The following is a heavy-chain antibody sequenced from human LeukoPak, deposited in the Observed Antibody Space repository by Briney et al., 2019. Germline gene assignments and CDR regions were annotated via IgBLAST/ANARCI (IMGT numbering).Heavy chain of an antibody. J-gene: IGHJ4*02. D-gene: IGHD6-13*01. Sequence: GGSLRLSXAASGFTFSSYWMSWVRQASGKGLEWVANMKYDGSEKDYVDSVKGRFTISRDNAKNSLYLQMNSLRAEDTAVYYCPRDIAAAGLFFDYWGQGTLVTVSS. CDR3: PRDIAAAGLFFDY. V-gene: IGHV3-7*01. CDR1: GFTFSSYW. CDR2: MKYDGSEK.